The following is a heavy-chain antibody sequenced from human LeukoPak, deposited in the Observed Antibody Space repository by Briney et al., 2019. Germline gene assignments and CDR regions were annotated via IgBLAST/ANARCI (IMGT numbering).Heavy chain of an antibody. D-gene: IGHD2-15*01. J-gene: IGHJ4*02. CDR1: GFTFSSYW. CDR3: AEGGGYTTYYVDY. CDR2: IKQDGSEK. V-gene: IGHV3-7*03. Sequence: PGGSLRLSCAASGFTFSSYWMSWVRQAPGKGLEWVANIKQDGSEKYYVDSVKGRFTISRDNAKNTLFLSMSSLRAEESAVYNCAEGGGYTTYYVDYCGQGTLVTVSS.